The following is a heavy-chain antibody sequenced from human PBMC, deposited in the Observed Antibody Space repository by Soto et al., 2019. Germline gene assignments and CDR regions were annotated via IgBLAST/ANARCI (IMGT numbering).Heavy chain of an antibody. Sequence: QVQLVQSGTEVKKPGASVKVSCKASGYTFSSYGISWVRQAPGQGLEWMGWISGYNGNTKYAQKLQGRVTMTTDTSTSTVYVELRSLRSDDTALYYCARGSRLFGVVIFQHYDMDVWGQGTTVNVSS. J-gene: IGHJ6*02. V-gene: IGHV1-18*01. CDR2: ISGYNGNT. D-gene: IGHD3-3*01. CDR3: ARGSRLFGVVIFQHYDMDV. CDR1: GYTFSSYG.